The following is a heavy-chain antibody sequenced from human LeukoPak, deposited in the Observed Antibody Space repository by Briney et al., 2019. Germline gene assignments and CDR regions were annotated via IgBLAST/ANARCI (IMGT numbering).Heavy chain of an antibody. CDR3: ASNTMIVVVDAFDI. Sequence: SVTVSCKASGGTFSSYAISWVRQAPGQGLEWMGGIIPIFGTANYAQKFQGRVTITADESTSTAYMELSSLRSEDTAVYYCASNTMIVVVDAFDIWGQGTMVTVSS. CDR2: IIPIFGTA. J-gene: IGHJ3*02. D-gene: IGHD3-22*01. CDR1: GGTFSSYA. V-gene: IGHV1-69*01.